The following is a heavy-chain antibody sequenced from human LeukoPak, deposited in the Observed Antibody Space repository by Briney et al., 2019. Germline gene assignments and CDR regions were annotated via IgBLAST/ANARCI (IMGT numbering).Heavy chain of an antibody. J-gene: IGHJ4*02. CDR1: GFTFSSYS. CDR3: AVWDNRDKDY. CDR2: ISSSSSHI. D-gene: IGHD5-24*01. Sequence: KPGGSLRLSCAASGFTFSSYSMNWARQAPGKGLEWVSSISSSSSHIYYADSVKGRFTISRDNAKNSVYLQMNSLRVEDTAVYYCAVWDNRDKDYWGQGTLVTVSS. V-gene: IGHV3-21*01.